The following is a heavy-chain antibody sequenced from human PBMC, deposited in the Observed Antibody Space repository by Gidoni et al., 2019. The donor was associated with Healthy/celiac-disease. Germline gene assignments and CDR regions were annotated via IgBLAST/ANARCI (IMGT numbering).Heavy chain of an antibody. D-gene: IGHD3-9*01. CDR1: GYTFTCYA. V-gene: IGHV1-3*01. Sequence: QVQLVQSGAEVNKPGASAKVSCNASGYTFTCYAMHWVRQAPGQRLEWMGWINADNGNTKYSQKFQGRVTITRDTSASTAYMELSSLRSEDTAVYYCARAYDILTGSNWFDPWGQGTLVTVSS. CDR3: ARAYDILTGSNWFDP. J-gene: IGHJ5*02. CDR2: INADNGNT.